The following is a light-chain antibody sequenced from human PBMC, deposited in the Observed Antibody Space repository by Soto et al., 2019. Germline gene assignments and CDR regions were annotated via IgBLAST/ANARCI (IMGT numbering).Light chain of an antibody. CDR1: QSVTASY. J-gene: IGKJ2*01. CDR2: GAS. CDR3: HQYGVSSGT. V-gene: IGKV3-20*01. Sequence: EIVLTQSPGTLSLSPGERATLSCRASQSVTASYLAWYQQKPGQAPRLFIYGASTRATGIPDRFSGSGSRTDLTLTISSLGPEDFAVYYCHQYGVSSGTFGQGTNLEIK.